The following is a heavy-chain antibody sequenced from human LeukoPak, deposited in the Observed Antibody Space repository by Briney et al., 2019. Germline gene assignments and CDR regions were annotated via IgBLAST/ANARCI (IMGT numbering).Heavy chain of an antibody. J-gene: IGHJ6*02. CDR3: ARAMAEPYYYGMDV. CDR1: GFTFSSYW. D-gene: IGHD3-10*01. Sequence: GGSLRLSCAASGFTFSSYWTHWVRQAPGKGLVWVSRINSDGSSTSYADSVKGRFTISRDNAKNTLYLQMNSLRAEDTAVYYCARAMAEPYYYGMDVWGQGTTVTVSS. V-gene: IGHV3-74*01. CDR2: INSDGSST.